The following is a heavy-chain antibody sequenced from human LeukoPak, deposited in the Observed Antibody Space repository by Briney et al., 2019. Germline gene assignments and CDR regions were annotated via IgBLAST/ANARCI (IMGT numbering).Heavy chain of an antibody. CDR1: GFTFSTYN. J-gene: IGHJ3*02. V-gene: IGHV3-21*01. CDR2: ISSSSKYI. CDR3: ARDVGASAPDAFDI. Sequence: GGSLRLSCAASGFTFSTYNMSWVRQAPGKGLEWVSSISSSSKYIYYADSVKGRFTISRDNAKNSLYLQMNSLRVEDTDVYYCARDVGASAPDAFDIWGQGTMVTVSS. D-gene: IGHD1-26*01.